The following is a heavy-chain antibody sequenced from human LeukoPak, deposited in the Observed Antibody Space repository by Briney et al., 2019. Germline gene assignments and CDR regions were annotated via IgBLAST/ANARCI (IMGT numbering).Heavy chain of an antibody. V-gene: IGHV3-23*01. D-gene: IGHD3-22*01. J-gene: IGHJ4*02. Sequence: PGGSLRLSCAASGFTFGSYAMSWVRQAPGKGLEWVSAISGSSTTTYYADSVKGRFTISRDNSKNTLYLQMNSLRAEDTAVYYCAKDLSPADYYDRSGYYVRGDFDYWGQGTLVTVSS. CDR3: AKDLSPADYYDRSGYYVRGDFDY. CDR1: GFTFGSYA. CDR2: ISGSSTTT.